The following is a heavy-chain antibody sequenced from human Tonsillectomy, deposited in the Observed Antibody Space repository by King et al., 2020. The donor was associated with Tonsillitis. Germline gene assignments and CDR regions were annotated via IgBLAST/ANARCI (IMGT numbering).Heavy chain of an antibody. CDR1: GFSFSYYT. J-gene: IGHJ3*01. CDR3: VRVDYGGSGYLASAFYF. CDR2: ITSSSTYI. D-gene: IGHD3-22*01. V-gene: IGHV3-21*01. Sequence: VQLVESGGGLVKPGGSLRLSCAAYGFSFSYYTMNWVRQAPGKGLGWVSSITSSSTYIYYADSVKGRFTISRDNAKNSLYLQMNSLRAEDTAVYYCVRVDYGGSGYLASAFYFWGQGTMVTVSS.